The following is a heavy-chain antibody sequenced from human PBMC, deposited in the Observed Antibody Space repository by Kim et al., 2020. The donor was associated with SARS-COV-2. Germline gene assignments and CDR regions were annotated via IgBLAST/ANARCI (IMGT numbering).Heavy chain of an antibody. J-gene: IGHJ4*02. CDR3: AKTGHFDS. CDR1: GFTLSTSA. V-gene: IGHV3-23*01. Sequence: GGSLRLSCAVSGFTLSTSAMSWVRQAPGEGLEWVSSIVSGGATLYADSVKGRFTISRDNSMNTLYLQMDRLRVDDTAFYYCAKTGHFDSWGEGTLVTVSS. CDR2: IVSGGAT. D-gene: IGHD1-1*01.